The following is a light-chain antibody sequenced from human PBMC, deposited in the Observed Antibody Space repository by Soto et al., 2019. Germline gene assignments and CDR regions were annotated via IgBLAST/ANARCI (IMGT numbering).Light chain of an antibody. CDR3: QQYGSSPQT. J-gene: IGKJ1*01. CDR1: QSVRSSS. V-gene: IGKV3-20*01. CDR2: GAS. Sequence: EIVLTQSPGTLSLSPGERATLSCRASQSVRSSSLAWYQQKPGQSPRLLVYGASSRATGVPHRFSGSGSGTDFTLSISSLRPEDFALYFCQQYGSSPQTFGQGTKVEIK.